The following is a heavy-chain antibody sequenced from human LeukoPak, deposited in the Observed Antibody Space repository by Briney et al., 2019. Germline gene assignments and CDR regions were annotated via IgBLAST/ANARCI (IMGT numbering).Heavy chain of an antibody. D-gene: IGHD3-10*01. CDR2: INHSGDT. CDR1: GGSFNGYY. CDR3: ARDGYGSGWDY. Sequence: PSETLSLTCAVYGGSFNGYYWTWIRQLPGKGLEWIGEINHSGDTNYNPSLKSRVTISVDTSKNQFSLKLTSVTAADTAVYYCARDGYGSGWDYWGQETLVTVSS. V-gene: IGHV4-34*01. J-gene: IGHJ4*02.